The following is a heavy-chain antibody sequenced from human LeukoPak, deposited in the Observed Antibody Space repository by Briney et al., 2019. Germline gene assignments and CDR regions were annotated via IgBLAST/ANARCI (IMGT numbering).Heavy chain of an antibody. CDR1: GGSISSYY. Sequence: SETLSLTCTVSGGSISSYYWSWIRQPAGKGLEWIGRIYTSGSTNYNPSLKSRVTMSVDTSKNQFSLKLSSVTAADTAVYYCARGTNCGGDCYSGLFDPWGQGTLVTVSS. CDR3: ARGTNCGGDCYSGLFDP. V-gene: IGHV4-4*07. D-gene: IGHD2-21*02. CDR2: IYTSGST. J-gene: IGHJ5*02.